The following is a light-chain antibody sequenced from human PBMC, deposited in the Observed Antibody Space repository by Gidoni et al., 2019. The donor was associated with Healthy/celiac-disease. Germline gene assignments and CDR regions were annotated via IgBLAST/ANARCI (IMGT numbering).Light chain of an antibody. Sequence: QSVLTHPPSVSPAPGQKVTISCSGSSSNIGNNYVSWYQQLPGTAPKLLIYDNNKRPSGIPDRFSGSKSGTSATLGITGLQTGDEADYYCGTWDSSLSAGGVFGGGTKLTVL. CDR1: SSNIGNNY. V-gene: IGLV1-51*01. CDR2: DNN. J-gene: IGLJ3*02. CDR3: GTWDSSLSAGGV.